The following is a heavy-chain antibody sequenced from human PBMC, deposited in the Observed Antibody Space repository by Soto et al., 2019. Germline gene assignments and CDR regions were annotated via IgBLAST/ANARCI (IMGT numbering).Heavy chain of an antibody. CDR2: ISGGGTTT. CDR1: GFTFSTYW. J-gene: IGHJ4*02. Sequence: EVQLVESGGALVQPGGSLRLSCAASGFTFSTYWMHWVRQGPEKGLVWVSRISGGGTTTDYADSVRGRFTVSRDNAKNTLYLQINSLTAEDTAVYYCARGTLTSIDMVDYWGQGTLVTVSS. CDR3: ARGTLTSIDMVDY. D-gene: IGHD1-7*01. V-gene: IGHV3-74*01.